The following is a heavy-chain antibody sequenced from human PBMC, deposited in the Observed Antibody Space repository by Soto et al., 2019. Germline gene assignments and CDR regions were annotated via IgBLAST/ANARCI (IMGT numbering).Heavy chain of an antibody. V-gene: IGHV1-69*01. CDR2: IIPAFGTP. CDR3: SRARKATGTMPIDF. Sequence: QVQLVQSGAEVKKPGSSVKVSCKASGGIFSNYAISWVRQAPGQGLEWMGGIIPAFGTPNYARKFLGRVTITADESASTVFMTLSSLRSEDTGIYFCSRARKATGTMPIDFWGPRTLVTVSS. J-gene: IGHJ4*02. D-gene: IGHD1-1*01. CDR1: GGIFSNYA.